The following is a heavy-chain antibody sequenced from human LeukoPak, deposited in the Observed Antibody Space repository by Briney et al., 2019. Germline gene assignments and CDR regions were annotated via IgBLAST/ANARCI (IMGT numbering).Heavy chain of an antibody. J-gene: IGHJ3*02. Sequence: SETLSLTCTVSGGSISSSSYYWGWIRQPPGKGLEWIGSIYYSGSAYYNPSLKSRVTISVDTSKNQFSLKLSSVTAADTAVYYCARDTLGMGDAFDIWGQGTMVTVSS. CDR1: GGSISSSSYY. V-gene: IGHV4-39*07. D-gene: IGHD7-27*01. CDR3: ARDTLGMGDAFDI. CDR2: IYYSGSA.